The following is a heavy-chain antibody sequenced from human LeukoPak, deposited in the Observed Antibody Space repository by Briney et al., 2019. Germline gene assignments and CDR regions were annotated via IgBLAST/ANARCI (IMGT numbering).Heavy chain of an antibody. CDR3: ARDHRRGGWYQGSWFDP. CDR2: IYTSGST. V-gene: IGHV4-61*02. Sequence: SETLSLTCTVSGGSISSGSYYWSWIRQPAGKGLEWIGRIYTSGSTNYNPSPKSRVTISVDTSKNQFSLKLSSVTAADTAVYYCARDHRRGGWYQGSWFDPWGQGTLVTVSS. J-gene: IGHJ5*02. CDR1: GGSISSGSYY. D-gene: IGHD6-19*01.